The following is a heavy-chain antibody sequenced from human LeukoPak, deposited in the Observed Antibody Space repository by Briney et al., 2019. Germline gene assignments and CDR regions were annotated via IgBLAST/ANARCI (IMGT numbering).Heavy chain of an antibody. D-gene: IGHD6-13*01. V-gene: IGHV1-18*01. CDR1: GYTFTSYG. CDR3: ASNNQIAAAGDY. J-gene: IGHJ4*02. Sequence: PLASVKVSCKASGYTFTSYGISWVRQAPGQGLEWMGWISAYNGNTNYAQKLQGGVTMTTDTSTSTAYMELRSLRSDDTAVYYCASNNQIAAAGDYWGQGTLVTVSS. CDR2: ISAYNGNT.